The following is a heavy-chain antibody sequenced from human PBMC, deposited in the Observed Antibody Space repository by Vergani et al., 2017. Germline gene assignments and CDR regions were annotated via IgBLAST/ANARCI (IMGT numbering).Heavy chain of an antibody. D-gene: IGHD1-1*01. V-gene: IGHV4-39*02. CDR2: VYYSGST. Sequence: QLQLQESGPGLVKPSETLSLTCTVSGGSISSSTYYWDWIRQPPGKGLEWIGSVYYSGSTYYNPSLKSRVTISVDTSKNHFSLKLSSVTAADTAVYYCTRRAGTYNXFDPWGQGTLVTVSS. CDR1: GGSISSSTYY. J-gene: IGHJ5*02. CDR3: TRRAGTYNXFDP.